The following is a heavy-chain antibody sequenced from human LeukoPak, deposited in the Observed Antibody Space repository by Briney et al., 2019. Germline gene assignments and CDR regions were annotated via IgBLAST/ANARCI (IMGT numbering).Heavy chain of an antibody. V-gene: IGHV3-7*01. Sequence: GGSLRLSCAASGLTCGSYWMSWVRQAPGKGLEWVANIKQDGSEKYYVDSVKGRFTISRDNAKNSLYLQMNSLRAEDTAVYYCARDGTYSSSWANWFDPWGQGTLVTVSS. CDR1: GLTCGSYW. J-gene: IGHJ5*02. CDR3: ARDGTYSSSWANWFDP. D-gene: IGHD6-13*01. CDR2: IKQDGSEK.